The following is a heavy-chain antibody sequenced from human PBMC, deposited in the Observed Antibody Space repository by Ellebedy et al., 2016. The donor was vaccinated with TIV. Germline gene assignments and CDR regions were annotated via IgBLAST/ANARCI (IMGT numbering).Heavy chain of an antibody. CDR1: GFTFSSYG. CDR3: ARDMAGAFDI. J-gene: IGHJ3*02. Sequence: GESLKISCAASGFTFSSYGMHWVRQAPGKGLEWVAVIWYDGSNKYYADSVKGRFTISRDNSKNTLYLQMNSLRAEDTAVYYCARDMAGAFDIWGQGTMVTVSS. V-gene: IGHV3-33*01. D-gene: IGHD3-10*01. CDR2: IWYDGSNK.